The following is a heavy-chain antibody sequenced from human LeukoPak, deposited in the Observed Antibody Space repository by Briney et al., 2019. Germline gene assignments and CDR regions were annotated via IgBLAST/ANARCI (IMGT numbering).Heavy chain of an antibody. D-gene: IGHD4-17*01. CDR2: IYSGGST. CDR3: ARGDYGSSGGMDV. V-gene: IGHV3-66*01. J-gene: IGHJ6*02. CDR1: GFTVSSNC. Sequence: PGGSVRLSCEASGFTVSSNCMSWVRQAPGQGLEWVSVIYSGGSTYYADSEKGRFTISRDNSKNTLYLQMNSLRAEDTAVYYCARGDYGSSGGMDVWGQGTTVTVSS.